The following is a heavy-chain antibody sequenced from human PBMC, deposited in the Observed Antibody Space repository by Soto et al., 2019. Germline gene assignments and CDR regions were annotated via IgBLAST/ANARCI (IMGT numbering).Heavy chain of an antibody. CDR3: ANGYCSGGSCYSPFDY. J-gene: IGHJ4*02. D-gene: IGHD2-15*01. CDR2: ISYDVSNK. CDR1: GFTFSNYG. Sequence: QVQLVESGGGVVQPGTSLRLSCAASGFTFSNYGMHWVRQAPGKGLEWVTLISYDVSNKYYADTVKGRFTISRDSSKNTLYLQMNSLRAEDTAVYYCANGYCSGGSCYSPFDYWGQGTLVNVSS. V-gene: IGHV3-30*18.